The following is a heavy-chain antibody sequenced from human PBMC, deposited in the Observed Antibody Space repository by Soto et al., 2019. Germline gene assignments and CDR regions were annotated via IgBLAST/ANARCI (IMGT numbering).Heavy chain of an antibody. CDR3: SRQASDFWSGKPQYYMDV. CDR1: GFTFSGSA. D-gene: IGHD3-3*01. Sequence: EVQLVESGGGLVQPGGSLKLSRAASGFTFSGSAMHGVRQASGKGLEWVGRIRSKANNYATAYGASVKGRFTISRDDSKNTAYLQMNILKTEDTAVYYCSRQASDFWSGKPQYYMDVWGKGTTVTVSS. J-gene: IGHJ6*03. V-gene: IGHV3-73*01. CDR2: IRSKANNYAT.